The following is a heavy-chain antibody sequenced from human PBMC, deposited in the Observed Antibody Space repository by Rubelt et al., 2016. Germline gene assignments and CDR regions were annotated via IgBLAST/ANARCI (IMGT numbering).Heavy chain of an antibody. V-gene: IGHV4-34*01. D-gene: IGHD5-24*01. Sequence: QVQLQQWGAGLLKPSETLSLTCAVYGGSFSGYYWSWIRQPPGKGLEWIGEINHSGSTNYNPSLKSRVTISVDTSKNQFSLKLSSVTAADTAVYDWARMAGNYYGMDVWGQGTTVTVSS. CDR2: INHSGST. CDR1: GGSFSGYY. J-gene: IGHJ6*02. CDR3: ARMAGNYYGMDV.